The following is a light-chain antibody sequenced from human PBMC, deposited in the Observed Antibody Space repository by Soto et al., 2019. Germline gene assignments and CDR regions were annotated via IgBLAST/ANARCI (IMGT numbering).Light chain of an antibody. CDR2: KVS. CDR3: LQRTHWPSWK. V-gene: IGKV2D-30*01. CDR1: QSLGYSDGNTY. Sequence: DVVVAHSPLSRPVTRGQPASISCRASQSLGYSDGNTYLNWFQQRPGQSPSRLIYKVSNWYSVVPERFSGSGSGTDLRLKISRVEAEYVGVSYCLQRTHWPSWKLXQGTKVDIK. J-gene: IGKJ1*01.